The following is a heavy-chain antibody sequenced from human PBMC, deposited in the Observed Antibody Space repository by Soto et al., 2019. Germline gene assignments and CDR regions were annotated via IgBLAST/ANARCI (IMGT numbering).Heavy chain of an antibody. CDR2: IKSKTDGGTT. J-gene: IGHJ6*02. CDR3: TTDLWGIAAAGTDIYYYGMDV. D-gene: IGHD6-13*01. CDR1: GFTFSNAW. Sequence: GGSLRLSCAASGFTFSNAWMNWVRQAPGKGLEWVGRIKSKTDGGTTDYAAPVKGRFTISRDDSKNTLYLQMNSLKTEDTAVYYCTTDLWGIAAAGTDIYYYGMDVWGQGTTVTVSS. V-gene: IGHV3-15*07.